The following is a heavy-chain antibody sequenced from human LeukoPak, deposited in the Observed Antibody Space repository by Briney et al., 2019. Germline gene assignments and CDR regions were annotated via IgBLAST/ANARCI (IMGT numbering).Heavy chain of an antibody. J-gene: IGHJ3*02. D-gene: IGHD3-3*01. CDR2: IYYSGST. V-gene: IGHV4-39*07. Sequence: SETLSLTCTVSGGSISSSSYYWGWIRQPPGKGLEWIGSIYYSGSTYYNPSLKSRVTISVDTSKNQFSLKLSSVTAADTAVYYCARFGRLSGYYDAFDIWGPGTVVTVSS. CDR3: ARFGRLSGYYDAFDI. CDR1: GGSISSSSYY.